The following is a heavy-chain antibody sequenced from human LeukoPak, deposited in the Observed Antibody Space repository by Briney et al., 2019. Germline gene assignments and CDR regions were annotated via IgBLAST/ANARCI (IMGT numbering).Heavy chain of an antibody. V-gene: IGHV3-21*01. J-gene: IGHJ4*02. CDR2: ISSSSSYI. Sequence: GGSLRLSCAASGFTFSSYSMNWVRQAPGKGLEWVSSISSSSSYIYYADSVKGRFTISRDNAKNSLYLQMNSLRAEDTAVYYCARVIGGWPIKVFDYWGQGTLVTVSS. CDR3: ARVIGGWPIKVFDY. D-gene: IGHD6-19*01. CDR1: GFTFSSYS.